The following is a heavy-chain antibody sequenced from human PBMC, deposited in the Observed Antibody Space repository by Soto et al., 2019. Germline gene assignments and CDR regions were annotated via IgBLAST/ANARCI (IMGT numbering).Heavy chain of an antibody. J-gene: IGHJ2*01. D-gene: IGHD1-26*01. Sequence: GGSLRLSCAASGFTFSSYGMSWVRQAPGKGLEWVSAISGSGGSTYYADSVKGRFTISRDYSKNTLYLQMNSLRAEDTAVYYCAKGGSYHDWYFDLWGRGTLVTVSS. CDR3: AKGGSYHDWYFDL. CDR2: ISGSGGST. V-gene: IGHV3-23*01. CDR1: GFTFSSYG.